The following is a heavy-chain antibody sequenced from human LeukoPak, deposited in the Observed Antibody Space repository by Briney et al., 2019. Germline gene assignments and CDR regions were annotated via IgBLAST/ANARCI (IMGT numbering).Heavy chain of an antibody. Sequence: SETLSLTCTVSGGSISSYYWSWIRQPPGKGLEWIGYIYYSGSTNYNPSLKSRVTISVDTSKNQFSLKLSSVTAADTAVYYCAREVRGVITETFDYWGQGTLVTVSS. CDR1: GGSISSYY. CDR3: AREVRGVITETFDY. CDR2: IYYSGST. V-gene: IGHV4-59*01. D-gene: IGHD3-10*01. J-gene: IGHJ4*02.